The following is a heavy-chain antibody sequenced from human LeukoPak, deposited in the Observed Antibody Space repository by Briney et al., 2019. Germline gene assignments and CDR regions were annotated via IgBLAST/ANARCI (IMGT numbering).Heavy chain of an antibody. Sequence: GGSLRLSCAASGFTVSSNYMSWVRQAPGKGLEWVSVIYSGGSTYYADSVKGRFTISRDNSKNTLFLQMNSLRAEDTAVYYCARGPPSSYYYYYGMDVWGQGTTVTVSS. J-gene: IGHJ6*02. V-gene: IGHV3-53*01. CDR1: GFTVSSNY. CDR2: IYSGGST. CDR3: ARGPPSSYYYYYGMDV.